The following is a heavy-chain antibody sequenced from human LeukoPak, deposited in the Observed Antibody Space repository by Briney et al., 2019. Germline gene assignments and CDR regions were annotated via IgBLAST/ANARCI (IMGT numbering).Heavy chain of an antibody. CDR3: AKGRALWTYDFDS. CDR2: IGDSGDKS. V-gene: IGHV3-23*01. Sequence: GGSLRLSCAASGFTFSRYAMTWVRRAPGKGLEWVSTIGDSGDKSYYPDSVKGRFTISRDLSKDTLCLELHNLRAEDTAVYYCAKGRALWTYDFDSWGQGTLVTVSS. D-gene: IGHD3/OR15-3a*01. CDR1: GFTFSRYA. J-gene: IGHJ4*02.